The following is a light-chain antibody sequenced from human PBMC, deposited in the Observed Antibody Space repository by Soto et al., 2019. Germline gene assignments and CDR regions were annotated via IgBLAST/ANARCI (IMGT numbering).Light chain of an antibody. CDR3: QQYNSWPPIT. CDR2: DAS. Sequence: EIVLTQSPAALSLSPGERATVSCRASQSVTSHLAWYQQKPGQAPRLLIYDASTRATGIPDRFSGGGSGTEFTLTISSLQSEDFVVYYCQQYNSWPPITFGQGTRLEIK. CDR1: QSVTSH. J-gene: IGKJ5*01. V-gene: IGKV3-15*01.